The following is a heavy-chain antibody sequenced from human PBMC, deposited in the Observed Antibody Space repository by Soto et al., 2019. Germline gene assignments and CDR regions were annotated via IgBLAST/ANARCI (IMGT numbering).Heavy chain of an antibody. J-gene: IGHJ4*02. CDR3: ATAYSSSWLRPFDY. CDR2: ISSSGSTI. V-gene: IGHV3-11*01. CDR1: GFTFSDYY. D-gene: IGHD6-13*01. Sequence: QVQLVESGGGLVKPGGSLRLSCAASGFTFSDYYMSWIRQAPGKGLEWVSYISSSGSTIYYADSVKGRFTISRDNAKNPLYLQMNSVRAEDTAVYYCATAYSSSWLRPFDYWGQGTLVTVSS.